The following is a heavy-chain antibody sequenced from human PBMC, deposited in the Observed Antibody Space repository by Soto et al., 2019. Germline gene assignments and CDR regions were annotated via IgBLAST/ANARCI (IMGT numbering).Heavy chain of an antibody. J-gene: IGHJ4*02. CDR2: MNPDSDKT. V-gene: IGHV1-8*01. CDR1: GYMFSNYD. Sequence: ASVKVSCKASGYMFSNYDIIWVRQATGQGLEWMGWMNPDSDKTDYAQKFQGRVTMTGNTSISTAYMELTALTYEETAIYYCERMGERYCGGDCYSSNWGQGTLVTVSS. CDR3: ERMGERYCGGDCYSSN. D-gene: IGHD2-21*02.